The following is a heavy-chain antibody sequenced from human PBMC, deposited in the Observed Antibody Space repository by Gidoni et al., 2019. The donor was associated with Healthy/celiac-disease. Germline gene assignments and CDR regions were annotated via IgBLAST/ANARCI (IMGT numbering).Heavy chain of an antibody. CDR1: GFTFSSYS. D-gene: IGHD3-9*01. J-gene: IGHJ6*03. CDR2: ISSSSSYI. Sequence: EVQLVESGGGLVKPGGSLRLSCAASGFTFSSYSMNWVRQAPGKGLEWVSAISSSSSYIYYADSVKGRFTISRDNAKNSLYLQMNSLRAEDTAVYYCARVPDILTGYFHFYYYYMDVWGEGTTVTVSS. CDR3: ARVPDILTGYFHFYYYYMDV. V-gene: IGHV3-21*01.